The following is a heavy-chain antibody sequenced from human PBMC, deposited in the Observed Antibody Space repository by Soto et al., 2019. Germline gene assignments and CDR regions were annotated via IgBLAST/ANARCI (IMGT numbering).Heavy chain of an antibody. CDR1: GGTSTIYT. CDR3: ATEKYGAGRVGAHF. Sequence: QVPLVQSGAEVKKPGSSVKVSCEASGGTSTIYTITWVRQAPGQGLAWMGRIVPTLDVTNYAQNFQGRVTITADASTSTAYMELRALRSEDTAVYYCATEKYGAGRVGAHFWGQGTLVTVSS. D-gene: IGHD1-26*01. CDR2: IVPTLDVT. J-gene: IGHJ4*02. V-gene: IGHV1-69*08.